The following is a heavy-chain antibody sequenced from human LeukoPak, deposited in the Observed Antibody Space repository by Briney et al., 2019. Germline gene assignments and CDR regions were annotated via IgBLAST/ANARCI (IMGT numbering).Heavy chain of an antibody. Sequence: GGSLRLSCAASGFTFSSYTMNWVRQAPGKGLEWVSSISSSSSYIYYADSVKGRFTISRDNAKNSLYLQMNSLRAEDTAVYYCARDLWFGESYWGQGTLVTVSS. V-gene: IGHV3-21*01. J-gene: IGHJ4*02. CDR2: ISSSSSYI. CDR1: GFTFSSYT. CDR3: ARDLWFGESY. D-gene: IGHD3-10*01.